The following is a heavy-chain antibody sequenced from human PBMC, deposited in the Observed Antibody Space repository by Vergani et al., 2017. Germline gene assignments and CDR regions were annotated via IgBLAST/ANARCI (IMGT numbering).Heavy chain of an antibody. CDR2: ISYDGSNK. V-gene: IGHV3-30-3*01. D-gene: IGHD3-16*02. CDR3: ARVRPDDYVWGSYREIDY. J-gene: IGHJ4*02. CDR1: GFTFSSYA. Sequence: QVQLVESGGGVVQPGRSLRLSCAASGFTFSSYAMHWVRQAPGKGLEWVAVISYDGSNKYYADSVKGRFTISRDNAKNSLYLQMNSLRAEDTAVYYCARVRPDDYVWGSYREIDYWGQGTLVTVSS.